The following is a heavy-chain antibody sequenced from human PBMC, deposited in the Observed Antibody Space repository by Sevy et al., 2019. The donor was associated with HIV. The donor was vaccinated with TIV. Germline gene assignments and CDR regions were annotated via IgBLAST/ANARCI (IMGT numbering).Heavy chain of an antibody. J-gene: IGHJ5*02. V-gene: IGHV3-11*01. CDR3: ARDLTYYYDSSGRNWFDP. CDR1: GFTFSDYY. CDR2: ISSSGSTI. Sequence: GGSLRLSCAASGFTFSDYYMSWIHQAPGKGLEWVSYISSSGSTIYYADSVKGRFTISRDNAKNSLYLQMNSLRAEDTAVYYCARDLTYYYDSSGRNWFDPWGQGTLVTVSS. D-gene: IGHD3-22*01.